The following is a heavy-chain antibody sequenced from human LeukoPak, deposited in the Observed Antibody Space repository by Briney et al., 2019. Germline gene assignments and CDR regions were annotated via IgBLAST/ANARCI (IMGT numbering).Heavy chain of an antibody. CDR3: AKDTGSRAVAGTRFDY. J-gene: IGHJ4*02. CDR2: ISGSGAST. D-gene: IGHD6-19*01. CDR1: GFTFSSYA. Sequence: PGGSLRLSCAASGFTFSSYAMTWVRQAPGKGLEWVSTISGSGASTYDADSVKGRFTISRDNSKNTLYLQMNSLRAEDTAVYYRAKDTGSRAVAGTRFDYWGQGTLVTVSS. V-gene: IGHV3-23*01.